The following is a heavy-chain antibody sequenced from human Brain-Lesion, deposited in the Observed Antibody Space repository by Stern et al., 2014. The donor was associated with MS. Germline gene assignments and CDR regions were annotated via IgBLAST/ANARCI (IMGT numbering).Heavy chain of an antibody. CDR2: IFNSGST. V-gene: IGHV4-61*02. Sequence: QVQLVESGPGLVKPSQTLSLSCTVSGGSISSGGYYWSWIRQPAGKGLEWIGRIFNSGSTSYNPSLTSRVTISIDTSKNHFSLRLNSMTAADTAVYYCARGRVVPGFQYYATDVWGQGTTVIVSS. CDR1: GGSISSGGYY. D-gene: IGHD2-2*01. J-gene: IGHJ6*02. CDR3: ARGRVVPGFQYYATDV.